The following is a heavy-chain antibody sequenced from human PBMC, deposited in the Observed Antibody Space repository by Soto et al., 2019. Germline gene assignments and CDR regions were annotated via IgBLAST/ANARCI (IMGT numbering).Heavy chain of an antibody. CDR2: ILYDGSEK. D-gene: IGHD6-19*01. V-gene: IGHV3-33*01. J-gene: IGHJ4*02. CDR1: GFMFDSYG. Sequence: QVQLVESGGGVVQRGRSLRLSCVASGFMFDSYGMHWVRQAPGKGLEWVAIILYDGSEKYHADSVKGRFTISRDNSKNTLYLQMNSLRAEDTALYYCAREPGRIAVAGFDYWGQGTLVTVSS. CDR3: AREPGRIAVAGFDY.